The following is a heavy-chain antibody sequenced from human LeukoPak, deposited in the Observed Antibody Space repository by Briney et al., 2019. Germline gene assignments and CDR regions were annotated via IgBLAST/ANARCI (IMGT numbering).Heavy chain of an antibody. D-gene: IGHD6-19*01. V-gene: IGHV1-2*02. CDR1: GYTFTGYY. CDR2: INPNSGGT. Sequence: ASVKVSCKASGYTFTGYYMHWVRQAPGQGLEWMGWINPNSGGTNYAQKFQGRVTMTEDTSTDTAYMELSSLRSEDTAVYYCAPEYSSGWYGDAFDIWGQGTMVTVSS. J-gene: IGHJ3*02. CDR3: APEYSSGWYGDAFDI.